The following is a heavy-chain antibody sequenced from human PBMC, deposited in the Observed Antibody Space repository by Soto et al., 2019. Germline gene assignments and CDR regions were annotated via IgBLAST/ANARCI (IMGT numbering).Heavy chain of an antibody. CDR2: MNPNSGNT. D-gene: IGHD4-17*01. CDR3: ARGIKYGAYSRWFDP. Sequence: QVQLVQSGAEVKMPGDSVKVSGKATGYTFSSYDINWVRQATGKGLEYLGWMNPNSGNTAYVQKFQGRVTMTWDTSITTAYMELSSLRSEDTAVYFCARGIKYGAYSRWFDPWGQGTLVTVSS. CDR1: GYTFSSYD. V-gene: IGHV1-8*01. J-gene: IGHJ5*02.